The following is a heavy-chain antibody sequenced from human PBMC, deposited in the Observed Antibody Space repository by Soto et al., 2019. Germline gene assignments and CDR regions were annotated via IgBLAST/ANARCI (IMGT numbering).Heavy chain of an antibody. D-gene: IGHD3-10*01. CDR2: IYYSGST. J-gene: IGHJ6*02. V-gene: IGHV4-39*01. Sequence: TSETLSLTCTVSGGSISSSSYYWGWIRQPPGKGLEWIGSIYYSGSTYYNPSLKSRVTISVDTSKNQFSLKLSSVTAADTAVYYCARRITSYYGMDVWGQGTTVTVSS. CDR3: ARRITSYYGMDV. CDR1: GGSISSSSYY.